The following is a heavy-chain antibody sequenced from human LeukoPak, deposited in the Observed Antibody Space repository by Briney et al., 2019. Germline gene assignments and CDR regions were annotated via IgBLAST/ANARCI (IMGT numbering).Heavy chain of an antibody. CDR2: ISSSSSTI. CDR1: GFTFSSYS. Sequence: GGSLRLSCAASGFTFSSYSMNWVRQAPGKGLEWVSYISSSSSTIYYADSVKGRFTISRDNAKNSLYLQMNSLRDEDTAVYYCARDQRYRYYYDSGVAFDYWGQGNLVTVSS. CDR3: ARDQRYRYYYDSGVAFDY. V-gene: IGHV3-48*02. J-gene: IGHJ4*02. D-gene: IGHD3-22*01.